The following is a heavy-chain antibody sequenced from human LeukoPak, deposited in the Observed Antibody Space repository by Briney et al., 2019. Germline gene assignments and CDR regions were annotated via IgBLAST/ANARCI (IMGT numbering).Heavy chain of an antibody. D-gene: IGHD2-2*02. CDR1: GYSFTSYW. Sequence: GESLKISCKGSGYSFTSYWIGWVRQMPGKGLEWMGIIYPGDSDTRYSPSFRSQVTISADKSISTAYLQWSSLKASDTAMYYCARLLIPAAIPNTYYFDYWGQGTLVTVSS. CDR3: ARLLIPAAIPNTYYFDY. V-gene: IGHV5-51*01. J-gene: IGHJ4*02. CDR2: IYPGDSDT.